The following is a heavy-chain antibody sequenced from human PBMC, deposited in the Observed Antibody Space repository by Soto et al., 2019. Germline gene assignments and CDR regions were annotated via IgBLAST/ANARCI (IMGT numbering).Heavy chain of an antibody. CDR3: ARVEDYVWGSYRTYYYYGMDV. D-gene: IGHD3-16*02. V-gene: IGHV1-2*02. CDR1: GYTFTGYY. J-gene: IGHJ6*02. Sequence: ASVKVSCKASGYTFTGYYMHWVRQAPGQGLEWMGWINPNSGGTNYAQKFQGRVTMTRDTSISTAYMELSRLRSDDTAVYYCARVEDYVWGSYRTYYYYGMDVWGQGTTVTV. CDR2: INPNSGGT.